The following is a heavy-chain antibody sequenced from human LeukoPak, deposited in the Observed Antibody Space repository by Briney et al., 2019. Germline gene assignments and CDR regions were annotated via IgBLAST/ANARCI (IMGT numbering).Heavy chain of an antibody. D-gene: IGHD5-18*01. V-gene: IGHV3-23*01. Sequence: GGSLRLSCAASGFTFSSYAMSWVRQAPGKGLEWVSAISGSGGSTYYADSVKGRFTISRDNSKNTLYLQMNSLRAEDTAVYYCARARYMDTAMVLFDYWGQGTLVTVSS. CDR2: ISGSGGST. J-gene: IGHJ4*02. CDR1: GFTFSSYA. CDR3: ARARYMDTAMVLFDY.